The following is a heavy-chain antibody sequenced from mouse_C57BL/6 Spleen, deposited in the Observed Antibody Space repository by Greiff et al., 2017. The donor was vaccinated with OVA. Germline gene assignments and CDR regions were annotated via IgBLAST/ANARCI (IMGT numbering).Heavy chain of an antibody. CDR3: APITTGPYYAMDY. J-gene: IGHJ4*01. CDR2: INPSSGYT. V-gene: IGHV1-7*01. D-gene: IGHD1-1*01. Sequence: QVQLQQSGAELAKPGASVKLSCKASGYTFTSYWMHWVKQRPGQGLEWIGYINPSSGYTKYNQKFKDKATLTANKSSSTAYMQLSSLTYEYSAVYYCAPITTGPYYAMDYWGQGTSVTVSS. CDR1: GYTFTSYW.